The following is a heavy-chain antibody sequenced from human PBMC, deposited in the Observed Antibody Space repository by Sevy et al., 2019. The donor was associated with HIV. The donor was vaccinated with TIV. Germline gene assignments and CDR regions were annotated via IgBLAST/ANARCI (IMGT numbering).Heavy chain of an antibody. J-gene: IGHJ4*02. D-gene: IGHD3-22*01. V-gene: IGHV1-69*13. CDR1: GGTFSSYA. CDR2: IIPIFGTA. CDR3: ARATYYYDSSGYSTAHYYFDY. Sequence: ASVKVSCKASGGTFSSYAISWVRQVPGQGLEWMGGIIPIFGTANYAQKFQGRVTITADESTSTAYMELSSLRSEDTAVYYCARATYYYDSSGYSTAHYYFDYWGQGTLVTVSS.